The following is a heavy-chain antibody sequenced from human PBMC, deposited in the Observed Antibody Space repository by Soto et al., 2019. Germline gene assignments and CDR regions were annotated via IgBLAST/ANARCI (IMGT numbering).Heavy chain of an antibody. D-gene: IGHD4-17*01. Sequence: SLRLSCAASGFTFISYAMSWVLQAPGKGLEWVSAISGSGGSTYYADSVKGRFTISRDNSKNTLYLQMNSLRAEDTAVYYCAKSPLRSDYYYMDVWGKGTTVTVSS. CDR1: GFTFISYA. J-gene: IGHJ6*03. CDR2: ISGSGGST. CDR3: AKSPLRSDYYYMDV. V-gene: IGHV3-23*01.